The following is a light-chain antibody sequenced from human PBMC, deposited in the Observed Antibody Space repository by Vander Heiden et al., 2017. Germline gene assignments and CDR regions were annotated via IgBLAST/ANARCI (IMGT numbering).Light chain of an antibody. J-gene: IGKJ2*01. CDR1: QSLSGW. CDR3: QQDKTYPYT. CDR2: RAS. V-gene: IGKV1-5*03. Sequence: DIQMTQSPSTLSTSVGDRVTITCRASQSLSGWLAWYQHKPGQGRKLLIYRASSLESGVPSRFSGSGSDTEFTLSISSLQPDDLATYFCQQDKTYPYTFGQGTTLEIK.